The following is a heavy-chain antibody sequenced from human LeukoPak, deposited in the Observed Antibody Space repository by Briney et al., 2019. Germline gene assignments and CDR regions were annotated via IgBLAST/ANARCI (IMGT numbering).Heavy chain of an antibody. Sequence: LAGRSLGLSCAVSGFNFDDYAMHWVRQAPGRGLEWVSGINWKTGNGIYADSVKGRFTISRDNAKNSLYLQMSSLRAEDTALYYCTRRAARWQFDLWGRGTLLTVSS. CDR1: GFNFDDYA. D-gene: IGHD5-24*01. CDR3: TRRAARWQFDL. J-gene: IGHJ2*01. V-gene: IGHV3-9*01. CDR2: INWKTGNG.